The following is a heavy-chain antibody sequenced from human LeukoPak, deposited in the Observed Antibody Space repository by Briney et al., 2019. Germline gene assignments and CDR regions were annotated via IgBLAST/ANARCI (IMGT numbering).Heavy chain of an antibody. CDR2: ISYDGSNK. V-gene: IGHV3-30*18. CDR3: AKSRTEYYYYYYMDV. D-gene: IGHD1-14*01. CDR1: GFTFSSYG. Sequence: PGRSLRLSCAASGFTFSSYGMHWVRQAPGKGLEWVAVISYDGSNKYYADSVKGRFTISRDNSKNTLYLQMNSLRAEDTAVYYCAKSRTEYYYYYYMDVWGKGTTVTVSS. J-gene: IGHJ6*03.